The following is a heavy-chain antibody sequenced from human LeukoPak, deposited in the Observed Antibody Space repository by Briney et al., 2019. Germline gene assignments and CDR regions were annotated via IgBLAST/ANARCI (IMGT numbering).Heavy chain of an antibody. Sequence: SETLSLTCTVSGGSISSSSYYWGWIRQPPGKGLEWIVSIYYSGSTYYNSSLKSRVTISVDTSKNQFSLKLSSVTAADTAVYYCARLYYDILTGYYNSFDYWGQGTLVTVSS. V-gene: IGHV4-39*01. CDR3: ARLYYDILTGYYNSFDY. D-gene: IGHD3-9*01. J-gene: IGHJ4*02. CDR1: GGSISSSSYY. CDR2: IYYSGST.